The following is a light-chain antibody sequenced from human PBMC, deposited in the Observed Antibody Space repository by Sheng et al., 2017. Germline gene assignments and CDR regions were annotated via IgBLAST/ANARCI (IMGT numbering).Light chain of an antibody. J-gene: IGKJ2*01. V-gene: IGKV3-15*01. CDR3: QHYNNWPYT. CDR2: GAS. Sequence: EIVMTQSPATLSVSPGERATLSCRASQSISSNLAWYQQKPGQPPRLLIYGASSRATGIPARFSGSGSGTEFNLTISSLQSEDFAVYYCQHYNNWPYTFGQGTKLEIK. CDR1: QSISSN.